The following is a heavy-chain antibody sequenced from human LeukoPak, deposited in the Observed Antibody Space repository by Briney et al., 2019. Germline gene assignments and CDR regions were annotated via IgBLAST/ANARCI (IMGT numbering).Heavy chain of an antibody. D-gene: IGHD3-16*01. CDR1: GFTFSGSA. J-gene: IGHJ4*02. CDR2: IRSKANSYAT. CDR3: AKIGGRYVY. Sequence: PGGSLRLSCAASGFTFSGSAMHWVRQASGKGLEWVGRIRSKANSYATAYAASVKGRFTISRDNSKSTLYLQMNSLRAEDTAVYYCAKIGGRYVYWGQGTLVTVSS. V-gene: IGHV3-73*01.